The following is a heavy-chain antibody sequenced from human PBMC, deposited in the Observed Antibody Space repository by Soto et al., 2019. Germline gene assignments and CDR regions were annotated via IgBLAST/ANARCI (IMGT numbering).Heavy chain of an antibody. CDR3: ARVGDYGNYVFEY. V-gene: IGHV4-30-4*01. J-gene: IGHJ4*02. CDR2: IYYCGYT. D-gene: IGHD4-17*01. Sequence: QVQLQESGPGLVKPSQTLSLTCTVSGGSISSGDYYWSWIRQPPGKGLEWVGNIYYCGYTYSNPSLKSRLAISVDTSKNQFSLKLSSVTAADTAVDYCARVGDYGNYVFEYWGQGTLVTVSS. CDR1: GGSISSGDYY.